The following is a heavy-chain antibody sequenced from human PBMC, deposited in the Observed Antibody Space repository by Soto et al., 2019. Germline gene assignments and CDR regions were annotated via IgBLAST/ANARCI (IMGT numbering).Heavy chain of an antibody. CDR1: ESIFWGYC. J-gene: IGHJ4*02. V-gene: IGHV3-33*01. Sequence: QVQLVESGGGVVQPGRSLSLSFAATESIFWGYCLHWVRQAPGKGLEWGAIIRFGGSNIKYADAVMCQFTICRDNSKNMLYLEMNSLRVEDTALYYCARDGIGSVAFWGYLDYWGQGTLVTVSS. D-gene: IGHD3-16*01. CDR2: IRFGGSNI. CDR3: ARDGIGSVAFWGYLDY.